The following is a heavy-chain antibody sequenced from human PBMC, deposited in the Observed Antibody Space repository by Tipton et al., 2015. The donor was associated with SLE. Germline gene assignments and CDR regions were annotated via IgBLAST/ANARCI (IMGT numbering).Heavy chain of an antibody. Sequence: SLRLSCAASGFTFTNNAMNWVRQAPGKGLEWVSGINSEGGTVYADSVKGRFTISRDDSKSTVYLQMHSLRAEDTAVYYCALQRGYSYGFDYWGQGTLVTVSS. CDR3: ALQRGYSYGFDY. CDR2: INSEGGT. J-gene: IGHJ4*02. D-gene: IGHD5-18*01. CDR1: GFTFTNNA. V-gene: IGHV3-23*01.